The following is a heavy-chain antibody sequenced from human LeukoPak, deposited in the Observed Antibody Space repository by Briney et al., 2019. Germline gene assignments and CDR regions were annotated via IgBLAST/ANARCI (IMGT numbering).Heavy chain of an antibody. CDR2: ISGSGGST. J-gene: IGHJ6*03. CDR1: GFTFSSYA. D-gene: IGHD3-3*01. CDR3: AKAPSEYDFWSGYMDV. Sequence: PGGSLRLSCAASGFTFSSYAMSWVRQAPGKGLEWVSAISGSGGSTYYADSVKGRFTISRDNSKNTLYLQMNSLRAEDTAVYYCAKAPSEYDFWSGYMDVWGKGTTVTVSS. V-gene: IGHV3-23*01.